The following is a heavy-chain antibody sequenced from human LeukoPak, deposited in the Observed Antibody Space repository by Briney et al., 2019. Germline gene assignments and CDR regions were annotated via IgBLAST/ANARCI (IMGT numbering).Heavy chain of an antibody. Sequence: SETLSLTCTVSGGTISSYYWSWIRQPAGKGLEWIGRIYTSGRTNYNPSLKSRVTMSVDTSKNQFSLRLSSVTAADTAVCYCAKLDLGSSWSRYYYMDVWGKGTTVTVSS. CDR1: GGTISSYY. J-gene: IGHJ6*03. V-gene: IGHV4-4*07. D-gene: IGHD6-13*01. CDR2: IYTSGRT. CDR3: AKLDLGSSWSRYYYMDV.